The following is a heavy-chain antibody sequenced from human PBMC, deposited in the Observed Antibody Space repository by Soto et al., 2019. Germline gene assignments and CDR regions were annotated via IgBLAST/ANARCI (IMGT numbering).Heavy chain of an antibody. V-gene: IGHV3-11*04. D-gene: IGHD3-3*01. Sequence: PGGSLRLSCAGSGFTLSDHYIDWVRQAPGKGLEWVSYISSSGSTIYYADSVKGRFTISRDNAKNSLYLQMNSLRAEDTAVYYCARYPSLRFLEWLLDGYYFDYWGQGTLVTVSS. CDR2: ISSSGSTI. CDR1: GFTLSDHY. J-gene: IGHJ4*02. CDR3: ARYPSLRFLEWLLDGYYFDY.